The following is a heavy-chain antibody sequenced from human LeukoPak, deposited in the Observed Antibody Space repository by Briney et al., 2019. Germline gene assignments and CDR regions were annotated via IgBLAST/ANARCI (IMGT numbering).Heavy chain of an antibody. CDR3: AMVPARVIVVIHFQH. J-gene: IGHJ1*01. D-gene: IGHD3-22*01. CDR1: GFTFGYYA. V-gene: IGHV3-23*01. Sequence: PGGSLRLSWAASGFTFGYYAMSWVRRAPGKGLEWVSAFSGSGDITYYADSVKGRFTISRDNSKNTLYLQMNSLRAEDTAVYYCAMVPARVIVVIHFQHWGQGTLVTVSS. CDR2: FSGSGDIT.